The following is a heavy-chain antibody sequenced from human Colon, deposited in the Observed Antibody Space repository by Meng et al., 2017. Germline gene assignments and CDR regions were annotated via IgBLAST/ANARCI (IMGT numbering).Heavy chain of an antibody. CDR1: GGSINDGFYY. J-gene: IGHJ4*02. V-gene: IGHV4-39*01. CDR2: IFYTGTP. CDR3: ARRNPVIRAIDS. Sequence: QLQLQESGLRLGKTSETLSITCTCSGGSINDGFYYWGCVRQPPGKGLEWIGSIFYTGTPYYNPSLRSRLTISVDTSKNQFSLDLSSVIAANTAIYFCARRNPVIRAIDSWGQGTLVTVSS. D-gene: IGHD2-21*01.